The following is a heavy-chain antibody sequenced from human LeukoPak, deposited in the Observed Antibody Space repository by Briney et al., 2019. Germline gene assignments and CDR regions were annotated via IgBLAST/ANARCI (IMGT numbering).Heavy chain of an antibody. J-gene: IGHJ4*02. Sequence: GGSLRLSCAASGFTFSSYSMNWVRQAPGKGLEWVSSISSSSSYIYYADSVKGRFTISRDNAKNSLYLQMNSLRAEDTAVYYCAREPLWVSTVTTGWGQGTLATVSS. CDR2: ISSSSSYI. CDR1: GFTFSSYS. CDR3: AREPLWVSTVTTG. D-gene: IGHD4-11*01. V-gene: IGHV3-21*01.